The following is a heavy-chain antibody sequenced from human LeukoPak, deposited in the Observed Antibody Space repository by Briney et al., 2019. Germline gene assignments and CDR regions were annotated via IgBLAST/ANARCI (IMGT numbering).Heavy chain of an antibody. D-gene: IGHD1-26*01. V-gene: IGHV3-9*01. CDR1: GFSFDDYA. CDR2: IIWNSGSI. J-gene: IGHJ4*02. Sequence: GRSLRLSCAASGFSFDDYAMHWVRQAPGKGLEWVSGIIWNSGSIGYADSVKRRFNIPSDNAKNSLYLQMNSLRAEDTALCYCAKDHYSGSYSYGLFDYWGQGTLVTVSS. CDR3: AKDHYSGSYSYGLFDY.